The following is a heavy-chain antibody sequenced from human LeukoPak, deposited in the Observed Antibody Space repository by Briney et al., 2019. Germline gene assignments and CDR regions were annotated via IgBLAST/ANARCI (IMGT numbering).Heavy chain of an antibody. J-gene: IGHJ4*02. CDR1: GGSISSSSYY. Sequence: SETLSLTCTVSGGSISSSSYYWGWIRQPPGKGLAWLGNIYYSGSTYYNPSLESRVTISVDTSKNQFSLKLTSVTAADTAVYYCARRTPYDVLTGYYNFDYWGQGTLVTVSS. D-gene: IGHD3-9*01. CDR2: IYYSGST. V-gene: IGHV4-39*01. CDR3: ARRTPYDVLTGYYNFDY.